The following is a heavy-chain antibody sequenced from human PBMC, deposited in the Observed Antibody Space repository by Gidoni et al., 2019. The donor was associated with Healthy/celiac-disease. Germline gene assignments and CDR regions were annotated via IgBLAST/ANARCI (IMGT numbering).Heavy chain of an antibody. CDR3: ARHRYCSSASCSLKYFDF. J-gene: IGHJ4*02. CDR1: DGSFSSPSYS. V-gene: IGHV4-39*01. D-gene: IGHD2-2*01. Sequence: QLQLQESGPGLVKPSETLSLTCSVSDGSFSSPSYSWGWIRQPPGKGLEWIGSIYYRGTTFYTPSLKSRVTLSIDTSKNQFYLKLRSVTAADTAIYYCARHRYCSSASCSLKYFDFWGQGTLVTVSS. CDR2: IYYRGTT.